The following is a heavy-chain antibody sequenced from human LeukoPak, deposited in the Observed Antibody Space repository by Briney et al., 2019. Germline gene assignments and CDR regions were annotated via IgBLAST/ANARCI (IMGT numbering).Heavy chain of an antibody. V-gene: IGHV3-23*01. CDR2: ISGSGGST. CDR1: GFTFSSYA. CDR3: AKFFSPYYYGMDV. Sequence: GGSLRLSCAASGFTFSSYAVSWVRQAPGKGLEWVSGISGSGGSTYYADPVKGRFTISRDNSKNTLYLQMSSLRAEDTALYYCAKFFSPYYYGMDVWGQGTTVTVSS. J-gene: IGHJ6*02. D-gene: IGHD2/OR15-2a*01.